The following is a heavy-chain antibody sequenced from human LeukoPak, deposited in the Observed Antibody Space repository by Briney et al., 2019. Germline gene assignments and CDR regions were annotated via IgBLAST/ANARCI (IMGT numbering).Heavy chain of an antibody. CDR2: ISSSSSTI. CDR3: ARVRYYYDSSGYYYEASRYYGMDV. D-gene: IGHD3-22*01. Sequence: GGSLRLSCAASGFTFSSYSMNWVRQAPGKGLEWVSYISSSSSTIYYADSVKGRFTISRDNAKNSLYLQMNSLRAEDTAVYYCARVRYYYDSSGYYYEASRYYGMDVWGQGTTVTVSS. J-gene: IGHJ6*02. CDR1: GFTFSSYS. V-gene: IGHV3-48*04.